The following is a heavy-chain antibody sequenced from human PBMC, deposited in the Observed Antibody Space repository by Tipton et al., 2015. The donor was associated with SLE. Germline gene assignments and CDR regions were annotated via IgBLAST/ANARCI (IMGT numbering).Heavy chain of an antibody. J-gene: IGHJ3*02. CDR1: GGSISSHY. Sequence: TLSLTCTVSGGSISSHYWSWIRQPPGKGLEWIGYIYYSGNSNYNPSLKSRVTISVDTSKNQFSLKLSSVTAADTAVYYCARDGGLVDYDFWSGYSPGAFDIWGQGTMVTVSS. CDR2: IYYSGNS. CDR3: ARDGGLVDYDFWSGYSPGAFDI. D-gene: IGHD3-3*01. V-gene: IGHV4-59*11.